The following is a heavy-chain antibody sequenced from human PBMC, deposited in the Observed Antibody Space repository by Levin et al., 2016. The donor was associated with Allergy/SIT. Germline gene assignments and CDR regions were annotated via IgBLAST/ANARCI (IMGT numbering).Heavy chain of an antibody. CDR3: ARDLVLNFDP. CDR1: GYTFTSYY. Sequence: ASVKVSCKASGYTFTSYYMHWVRQAPGQGLEWMGIINPNSGGTNYAQKFQGRVTMTTDTSISTAYMELSRLRSDDTAVYYCARDLVLNFDPWGQGTLVTVSS. D-gene: IGHD4/OR15-4a*01. V-gene: IGHV1-2*02. J-gene: IGHJ5*02. CDR2: INPNSGGT.